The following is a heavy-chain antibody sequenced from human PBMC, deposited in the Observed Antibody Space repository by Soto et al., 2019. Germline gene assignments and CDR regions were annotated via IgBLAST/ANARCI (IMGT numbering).Heavy chain of an antibody. CDR3: ARDGSISSSWPYFDY. J-gene: IGHJ4*02. D-gene: IGHD6-6*01. CDR1: GFTFSSYA. CDR2: ISYDGSNK. Sequence: QVQLVESGGGVVQPGRSLRLSCAASGFTFSSYAMHWVRQAPGKGLEWVAVISYDGSNKYYADSVKGRFTISRDNSKNTLYLQMSSLRAEDTAVYYCARDGSISSSWPYFDYWGQGTLVTVSS. V-gene: IGHV3-30-3*01.